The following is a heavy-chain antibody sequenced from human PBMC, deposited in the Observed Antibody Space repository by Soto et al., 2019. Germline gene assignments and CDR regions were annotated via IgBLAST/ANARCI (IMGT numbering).Heavy chain of an antibody. V-gene: IGHV3-49*04. CDR2: IRRMAYGGTT. CDR3: TRSLAIDFDS. J-gene: IGHJ4*02. Sequence: GGSLRLSCSASGFNFGSCAMSWVRQAPGKGLEWVGFIRRMAYGGTTDYAASVKGRFSISRDDSKSIVYLQMNSLEIEDTAVYYCTRSLAIDFDSWGQGTLVTVS. CDR1: GFNFGSCA.